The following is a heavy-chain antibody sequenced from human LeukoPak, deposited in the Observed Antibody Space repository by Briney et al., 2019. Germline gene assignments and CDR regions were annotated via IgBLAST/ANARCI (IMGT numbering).Heavy chain of an antibody. V-gene: IGHV4-39*01. D-gene: IGHD5-18*01. Sequence: KASETLSLTCTVSGASISSSDYYWGWIRQPPGKGLEWIGTISYRESTYYNPSLKSRVTISVDTSKNQFSLKLRSVTAADTAVYYCARLGPGHSYASLFDYWAQGTLVTVST. CDR1: GASISSSDYY. CDR2: ISYREST. CDR3: ARLGPGHSYASLFDY. J-gene: IGHJ4*02.